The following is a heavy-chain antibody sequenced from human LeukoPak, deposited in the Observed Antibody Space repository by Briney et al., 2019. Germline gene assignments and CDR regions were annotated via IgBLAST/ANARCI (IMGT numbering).Heavy chain of an antibody. J-gene: IGHJ4*02. Sequence: GGSLRLSCAASGFTFSSYAMSWVRQAPGKGLEWVSAISGSGGGTYYADSVKGRFTSSRDNSKNTLYLQMNSLRAEDTAVYYCAKSLGYYGSGSNYFDYWGQGTLVTVSS. CDR2: ISGSGGGT. CDR3: AKSLGYYGSGSNYFDY. D-gene: IGHD3-10*01. V-gene: IGHV3-23*01. CDR1: GFTFSSYA.